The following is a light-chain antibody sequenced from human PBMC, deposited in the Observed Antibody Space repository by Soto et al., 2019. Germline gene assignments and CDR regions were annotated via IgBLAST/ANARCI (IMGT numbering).Light chain of an antibody. CDR2: GPS. Sequence: EIVMTQSPGTLSVSPGERATLSCRASQSVGGNLAWYQQKPGQAPRLLIYGPSTRATGIPARFSGSGSGTEFPLTISSLQSEDFAGYYCQQYNNWPRTVGQGNKVEVK. V-gene: IGKV3-15*01. CDR3: QQYNNWPRT. J-gene: IGKJ1*01. CDR1: QSVGGN.